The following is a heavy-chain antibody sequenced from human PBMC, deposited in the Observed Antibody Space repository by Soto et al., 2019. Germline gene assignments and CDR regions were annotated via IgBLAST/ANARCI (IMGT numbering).Heavy chain of an antibody. J-gene: IGHJ4*02. CDR3: ARGMSTHDY. V-gene: IGHV3-23*01. CDR2: ILGTGVTT. CDR1: GFTFTNFA. Sequence: GGSLRLSCAVSGFTFTNFAMTWVRQAPGKGLEWVSTILGTGVTTYYGDSVKGRFTISRDNSKNTLYLQMNSLRVEDTALYYCARGMSTHDYWGQGTLVTVSS.